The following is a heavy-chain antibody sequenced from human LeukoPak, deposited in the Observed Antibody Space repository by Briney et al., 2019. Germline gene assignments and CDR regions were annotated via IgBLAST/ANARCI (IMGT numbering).Heavy chain of an antibody. Sequence: PGGSLRLSCAASGITFSSLWMSWFRQAPGKGLEWVADIKPDGSEEHYVASVRGRFTISRDNAKTSLYLQMNSLRAEDTAVYYCARASGSYYYYYYMDVWGKGTTVTVSS. CDR2: IKPDGSEE. V-gene: IGHV3-7*04. CDR3: ARASGSYYYYYYMDV. CDR1: GITFSSLW. D-gene: IGHD1-26*01. J-gene: IGHJ6*03.